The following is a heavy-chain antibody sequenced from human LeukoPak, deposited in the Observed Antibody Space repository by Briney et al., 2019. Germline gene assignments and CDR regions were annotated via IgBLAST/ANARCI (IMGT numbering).Heavy chain of an antibody. Sequence: PGGSLRLSCAASGFTFSSYGMSWVRQAPGKGLEWIGSIYYSGSTYYNPSLKSRVTISVDTSKNQFSLKLSSVTAADTAVYYCAREKRPVSDGYNYVYYYYMDVWGKGTTVTVSS. CDR2: IYYSGST. V-gene: IGHV4-39*02. D-gene: IGHD5-24*01. CDR1: GFTFSSYG. J-gene: IGHJ6*03. CDR3: AREKRPVSDGYNYVYYYYMDV.